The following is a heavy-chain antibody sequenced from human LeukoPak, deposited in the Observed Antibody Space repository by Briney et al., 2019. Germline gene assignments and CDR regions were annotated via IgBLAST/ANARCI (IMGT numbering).Heavy chain of an antibody. CDR3: AREGPRSSYFDY. D-gene: IGHD6-6*01. J-gene: IGHJ4*02. CDR2: IYYSGYT. CDR1: GGSFSGYY. Sequence: SETLSLTCAVYGGSFSGYYWSWIRQPPGKRLEWIGYIYYSGYTNYNPSLKSRVTISVDTSKNQFSLKLSSVTAADTAVYYCAREGPRSSYFDYWGQGTLVTVSS. V-gene: IGHV4-59*01.